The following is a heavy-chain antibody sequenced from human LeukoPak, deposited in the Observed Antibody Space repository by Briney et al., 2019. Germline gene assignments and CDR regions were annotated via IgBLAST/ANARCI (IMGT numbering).Heavy chain of an antibody. J-gene: IGHJ6*02. Sequence: SETLSLTCTVSGGSISSGGYYWSWIRQYPGKGLEWIGYIYYSGSTYYTPSLKSRVTISVDTSKNQFSLKLSSVTAADTAVYYCARSQSFGVVIGLYYYGMDVWGQGTTVTISS. CDR1: GGSISSGGYY. CDR3: ARSQSFGVVIGLYYYGMDV. CDR2: IYYSGST. V-gene: IGHV4-31*03. D-gene: IGHD3-3*01.